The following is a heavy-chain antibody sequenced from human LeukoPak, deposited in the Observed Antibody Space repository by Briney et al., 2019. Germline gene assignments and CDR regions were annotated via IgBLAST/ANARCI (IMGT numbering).Heavy chain of an antibody. J-gene: IGHJ3*02. V-gene: IGHV3-21*01. CDR1: GFTFSSYG. Sequence: PGGSLRLSCAASGFTFSSYGMSWVRQAPGKGLEWVSSISGSSIYINYADSVKGRFTISSDNAKNSLYLQMNSLRAEDTAVYYCARAKRNGFDIWGQGTMVTVSS. CDR2: ISGSSIYI. CDR3: ARAKRNGFDI.